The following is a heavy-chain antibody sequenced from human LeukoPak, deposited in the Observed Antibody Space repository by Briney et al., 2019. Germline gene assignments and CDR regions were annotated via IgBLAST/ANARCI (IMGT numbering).Heavy chain of an antibody. CDR3: ARGKGELLGWFDP. V-gene: IGHV1-69*01. J-gene: IGHJ5*02. D-gene: IGHD3-10*01. CDR2: IIPIFGTA. CDR1: GGTFSGYA. Sequence: GASVKVSCKASGGTFSGYAISWVRQAPGQGLEWMGGIIPIFGTANYAQKFQGRVTITADESTSTAYMELSSLRSEDTGVYYCARGKGELLGWFDPWGQGTLVTVSS.